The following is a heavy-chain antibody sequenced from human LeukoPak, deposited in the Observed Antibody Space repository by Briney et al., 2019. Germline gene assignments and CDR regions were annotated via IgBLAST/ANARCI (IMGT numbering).Heavy chain of an antibody. Sequence: ASVKVSCKASGYTFTSYYMHCVRQAPGQGLEWMGIINPSGGSTSYAQKFQGRVTRTRDMSTSTVYMELSSLRSEDTAVYYCATDGDTAMALRMGYMDVWGKGTTVTVSS. CDR2: INPSGGST. J-gene: IGHJ6*03. V-gene: IGHV1-46*01. CDR1: GYTFTSYY. D-gene: IGHD5-18*01. CDR3: ATDGDTAMALRMGYMDV.